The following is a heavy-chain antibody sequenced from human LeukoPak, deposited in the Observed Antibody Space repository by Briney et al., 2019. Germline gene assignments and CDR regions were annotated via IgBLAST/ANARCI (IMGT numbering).Heavy chain of an antibody. J-gene: IGHJ2*01. Sequence: GRSLRLSCAASGFTFSSYGMHWVRQALGKGLEWVAVIWYDGSNKYYADSVKGRFTISRDNSKNTLYLQMNSLRAEDTAVYYCARDRGQQLDPGYFDLWGRGTLVTVSS. CDR1: GFTFSSYG. D-gene: IGHD6-13*01. CDR2: IWYDGSNK. CDR3: ARDRGQQLDPGYFDL. V-gene: IGHV3-33*01.